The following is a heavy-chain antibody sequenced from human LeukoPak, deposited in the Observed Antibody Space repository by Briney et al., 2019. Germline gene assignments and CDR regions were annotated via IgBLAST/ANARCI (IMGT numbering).Heavy chain of an antibody. V-gene: IGHV1-2*02. J-gene: IGHJ6*03. CDR2: MNPKSGGT. CDR1: GYTFTGYY. Sequence: ASVKVSCKASGYTFTGYYVHWVRQAPGQGLEWMGWMNPKSGGTNYAQKFEARVTMNRDTSISTAYMELSRLRFDDTAVYYCARAPLEGGAPSLWDYYYYYMDVWGKGTTVTVSS. D-gene: IGHD2/OR15-2a*01. CDR3: ARAPLEGGAPSLWDYYYYYMDV.